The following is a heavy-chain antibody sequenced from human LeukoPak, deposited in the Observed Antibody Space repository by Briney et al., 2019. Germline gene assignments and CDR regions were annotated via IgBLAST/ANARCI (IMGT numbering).Heavy chain of an antibody. CDR3: ARQSTVTKAAYFGY. V-gene: IGHV4-39*01. CDR2: IYYSGDT. CDR1: GGSISSDSYY. D-gene: IGHD4-17*01. J-gene: IGHJ4*02. Sequence: SETLSLTCTVSGGSISSDSYYWAWIRQPPGKGLEWIASIYYSGDTYYNPSLKSRVTISVDTSNNQFSLKLISGTAADTAVYYCARQSTVTKAAYFGYWGQGTLVTVSS.